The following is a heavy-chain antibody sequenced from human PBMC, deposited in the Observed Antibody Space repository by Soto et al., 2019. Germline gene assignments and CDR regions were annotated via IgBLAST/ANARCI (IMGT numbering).Heavy chain of an antibody. Sequence: QVQLQESGPGLVQPSQTLSLTCTVSGGSIRGADYFWSWIRQHPGKGLEWIGYIYASGSTYTNPYLKSRVTISVDTSQNQFSLNLTSVTAADTAVYYCAREGKEISTPGGWNPFDLWGQGTKVSVSS. J-gene: IGHJ3*01. V-gene: IGHV4-31*03. CDR2: IYASGST. CDR1: GGSIRGADYF. D-gene: IGHD1-1*01. CDR3: AREGKEISTPGGWNPFDL.